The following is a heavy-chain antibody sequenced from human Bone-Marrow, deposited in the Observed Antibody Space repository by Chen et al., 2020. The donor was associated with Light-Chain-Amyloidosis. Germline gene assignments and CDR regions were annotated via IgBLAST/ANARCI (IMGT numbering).Heavy chain of an antibody. Sequence: EVPLVESGGGLLQRGGSLRLSCAASGFAFGSYARSWVRQAPGKGLGWGSTISGSGGSRYYGDSVKGRLTISRDNSKNALFLQMNSLRAEDTAVYYCAKDISYDDILPGYPADAFDIWGQGTMVTVSS. V-gene: IGHV3-23*04. CDR1: GFAFGSYA. J-gene: IGHJ3*02. CDR3: AKDISYDDILPGYPADAFDI. D-gene: IGHD3-9*01. CDR2: ISGSGGSR.